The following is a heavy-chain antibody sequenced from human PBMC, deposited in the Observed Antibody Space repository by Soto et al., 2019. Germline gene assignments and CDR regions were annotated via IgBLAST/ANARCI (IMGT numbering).Heavy chain of an antibody. CDR3: ARGGITTIVVVYEWFDP. J-gene: IGHJ5*02. CDR2: IYYSGST. CDR1: GGSISSYY. Sequence: SETLSLTCTVSGGSISSYYWSWIRQPPGKGLEWIGYIYYSGSTNYNPSLRSRVTISVDTSKNQFSLKLSSVTAADTAVYYCARGGITTIVVVYEWFDPWGQGTLVTVSS. V-gene: IGHV4-59*01. D-gene: IGHD3-22*01.